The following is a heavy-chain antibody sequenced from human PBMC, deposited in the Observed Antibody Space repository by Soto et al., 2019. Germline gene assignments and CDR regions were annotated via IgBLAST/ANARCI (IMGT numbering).Heavy chain of an antibody. CDR3: ARAIAAADYYFDY. Sequence: SVKVSCKASGGTFSSYTISWVRQAPGQGLEWMGRIIPILGIANYAQKFQGRVTITADKSTSTAYMELSSLRSEDTAVYYCARAIAAADYYFDYWGQGTLVTVSS. V-gene: IGHV1-69*02. CDR1: GGTFSSYT. CDR2: IIPILGIA. J-gene: IGHJ4*02. D-gene: IGHD6-13*01.